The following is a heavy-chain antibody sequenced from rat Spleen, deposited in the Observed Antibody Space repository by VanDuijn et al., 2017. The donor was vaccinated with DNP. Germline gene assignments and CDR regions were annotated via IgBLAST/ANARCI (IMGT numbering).Heavy chain of an antibody. CDR3: TTERTFGFYYDGSSPNWFAY. CDR1: GFTFNDYW. V-gene: IGHV5-31*01. J-gene: IGHJ3*01. D-gene: IGHD1-12*03. Sequence: EVQLVESGGGLVQPGRSLKLSCVASGFTFNDYWMTWIRQAPGKGLEWVASITTGGGHTYYRDSVKGRFTFSRDNTKNTLYLQMGSLRSEDTATYYCTTERTFGFYYDGSSPNWFAYWGQGTLVTVSS. CDR2: ITTGGGHT.